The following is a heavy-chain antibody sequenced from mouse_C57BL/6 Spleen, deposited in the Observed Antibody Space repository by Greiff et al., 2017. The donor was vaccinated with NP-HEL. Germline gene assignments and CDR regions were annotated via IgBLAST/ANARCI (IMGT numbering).Heavy chain of an antibody. V-gene: IGHV1-15*01. Sequence: QVQLKQSGAELVRPGASVTLSCKASGYTFTDYEMHWVKQTPVHGLEWIGAIDPETGGTAYNQKFKGKAILTADKSSSTAYMELRSLTSEDSAVYYCTRGSRLGFAYWGQGTLVTVSA. J-gene: IGHJ3*01. CDR3: TRGSRLGFAY. D-gene: IGHD1-2*01. CDR2: IDPETGGT. CDR1: GYTFTDYE.